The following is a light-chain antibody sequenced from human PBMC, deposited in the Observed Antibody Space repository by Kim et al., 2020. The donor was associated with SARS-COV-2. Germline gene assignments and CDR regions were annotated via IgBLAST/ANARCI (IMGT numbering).Light chain of an antibody. CDR3: QKYDSVPLT. Sequence: ASIGDRVPIARRASQGISNDLAWYQQKPGNIPKVVIYAASTLQSGVPARFSGSGSGTDFTLTISSLQPEDVATYYCQKYDSVPLTFGGGTKVDIK. CDR2: AAS. CDR1: QGISND. J-gene: IGKJ4*01. V-gene: IGKV1-27*01.